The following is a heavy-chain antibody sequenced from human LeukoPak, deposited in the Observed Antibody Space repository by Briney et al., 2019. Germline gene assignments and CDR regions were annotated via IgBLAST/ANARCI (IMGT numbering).Heavy chain of an antibody. CDR1: GFTFSSYS. V-gene: IGHV3-21*01. Sequence: GGSLRLSCAASGFTFSSYSMNWVRQAPGKGLEWVSSISSSSSYIYYADSVKGRFTISRDNAKNSLYLQMNSLRAEDTAVYYCARSRGGYDWRDYWGQGTLVTVSS. J-gene: IGHJ4*02. CDR2: ISSSSSYI. CDR3: ARSRGGYDWRDY. D-gene: IGHD5-12*01.